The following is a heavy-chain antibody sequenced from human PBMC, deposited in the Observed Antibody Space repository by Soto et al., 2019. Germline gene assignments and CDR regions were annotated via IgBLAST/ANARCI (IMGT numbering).Heavy chain of an antibody. D-gene: IGHD1-26*01. CDR1: GFTFSSYW. J-gene: IGHJ6*02. Sequence: EVQLVESGGGLVQPGGSLRLSCAASGFTFSSYWMHWVRQAPGKGLVWVSRINSDGSSTSYADSVKGRFTISRDNAKNTLYLQMNSLRAEDTAVYYCAQASGSGSYYNYYYYGMDVWGQGTTVTVSS. V-gene: IGHV3-74*01. CDR3: AQASGSGSYYNYYYYGMDV. CDR2: INSDGSST.